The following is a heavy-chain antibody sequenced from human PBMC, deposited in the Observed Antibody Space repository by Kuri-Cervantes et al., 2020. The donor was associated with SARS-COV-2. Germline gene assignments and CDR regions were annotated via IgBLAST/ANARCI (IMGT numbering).Heavy chain of an antibody. CDR2: ISAYNGNT. CDR1: GYTFTSYG. Sequence: ASVKVSCKASGYTFTSYGISWVRQAPGQGLEWMGWISAYNGNTNYAQKFPGWVTMTRDTSISTAYMELSRLRSDDTAVYYCARGGYCSSTSCQYNWFDPWGQGTLVTVSS. V-gene: IGHV1-18*01. D-gene: IGHD2-2*01. CDR3: ARGGYCSSTSCQYNWFDP. J-gene: IGHJ5*02.